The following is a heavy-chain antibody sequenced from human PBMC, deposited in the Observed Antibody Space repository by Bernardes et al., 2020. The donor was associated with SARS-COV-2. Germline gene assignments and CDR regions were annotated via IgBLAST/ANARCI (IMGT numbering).Heavy chain of an antibody. CDR1: WDTGSSSSVS. Sequence: SPTRPLTGAIPWDTGSSSSVSWPLLRQSPPRGLAWLGGTYYRSKWYTDYAVSVKSRITINPDTSKNQFSLQLHSVTPEDTAVYFCARASITVVPGPLGLGPWGHKYKGMDVWGQGTTVTVSS. V-gene: IGHV6-1*01. J-gene: IGHJ6*02. CDR2: TYYRSKWYT. D-gene: IGHD1-20*01. CDR3: ARASITVVPGPLGLGPWGHKYKGMDV.